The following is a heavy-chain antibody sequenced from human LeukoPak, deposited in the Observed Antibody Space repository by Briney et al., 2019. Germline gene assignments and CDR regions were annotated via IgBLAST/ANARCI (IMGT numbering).Heavy chain of an antibody. CDR1: GGSISSYY. CDR2: IYYSGST. D-gene: IGHD6-13*01. J-gene: IGHJ4*02. V-gene: IGHV4-59*01. Sequence: SETLSLTCTVSGGSISSYYWSWIRQPPGKGLEWIGYIYYSGSTNYNPSPKSRVTISVDTSKNQFSLKLSSVTAADTAVYYCARGSPAGTDYWGQGTLVTVSS. CDR3: ARGSPAGTDY.